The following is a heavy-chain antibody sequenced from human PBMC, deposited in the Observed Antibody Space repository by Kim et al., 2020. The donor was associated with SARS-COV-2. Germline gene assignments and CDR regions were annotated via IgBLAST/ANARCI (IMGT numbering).Heavy chain of an antibody. CDR3: ARDGAWGVRGGVYYGMDV. V-gene: IGHV3-33*01. CDR2: IWYDGSNK. Sequence: GGSLRLSCAASGFTFSSYGMHWVRQAPGKGLEWVAVIWYDGSNKYYADSVKGRFTISRDNSKNTLYLQMNSLRAEDTAVYYCARDGAWGVRGGVYYGMDVWGQGTTVTVSS. D-gene: IGHD3-10*01. CDR1: GFTFSSYG. J-gene: IGHJ6*02.